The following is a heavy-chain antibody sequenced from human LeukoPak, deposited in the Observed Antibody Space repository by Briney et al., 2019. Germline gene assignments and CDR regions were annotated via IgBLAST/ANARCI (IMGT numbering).Heavy chain of an antibody. D-gene: IGHD1-14*01. Sequence: PGRSLRLSCAASGFTFSSYGMHWVRQAPGKGREWVAVIWYDGSNKYYADSVKGRFTVSRDNSKNTLYLQMNSLRAEDTAVYYCARPLNPNDAFDIWGQGTMVTVSS. CDR2: IWYDGSNK. J-gene: IGHJ3*02. CDR3: ARPLNPNDAFDI. V-gene: IGHV3-33*01. CDR1: GFTFSSYG.